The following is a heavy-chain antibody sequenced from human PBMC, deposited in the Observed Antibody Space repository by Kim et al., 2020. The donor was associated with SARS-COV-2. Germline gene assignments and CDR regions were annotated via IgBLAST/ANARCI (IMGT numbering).Heavy chain of an antibody. V-gene: IGHV3-15*01. J-gene: IGHJ6*02. CDR1: GFTFSNAW. CDR3: TTGSRRVIAAAWVPYYYYGMDV. D-gene: IGHD6-13*01. CDR2: IKSKTDGGTT. Sequence: GGSLRLSCAASGFTFSNAWMSWVRQAPGKGLEWVGRIKSKTDGGTTDYAAPVKGRFTISRDDSKNTLYLQMNSLKTEDTAVYYCTTGSRRVIAAAWVPYYYYGMDVWGQGTTVTVSS.